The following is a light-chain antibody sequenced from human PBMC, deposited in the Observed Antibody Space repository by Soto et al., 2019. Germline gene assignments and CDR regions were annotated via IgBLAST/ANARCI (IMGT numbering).Light chain of an antibody. J-gene: IGKJ2*01. CDR2: GAS. CDR3: QQYGSSPYT. Sequence: EIVLTQSPGTLSLSPGERATLSCRASQSVSSSYLAWYQQKPGQAPRLLIYGASSRATGIPDRFSGSGSVTHFTLTISRLEPEDFAVYYCQQYGSSPYTFGQGTKLEI. V-gene: IGKV3-20*01. CDR1: QSVSSSY.